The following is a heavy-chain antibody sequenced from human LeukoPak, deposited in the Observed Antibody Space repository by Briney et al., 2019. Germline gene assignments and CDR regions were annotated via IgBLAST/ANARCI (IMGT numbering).Heavy chain of an antibody. J-gene: IGHJ6*03. V-gene: IGHV1-2*02. Sequence: EASVKVSCKASGYTFTGYYMHWVRQAPGQGLEWMGWINPNSGGTNYAQKFQGRVTMTRDTSISTAYMELSRLRSDDTAVYYCARTLGYCSSTSCYYYYYMDVWGKGTTVTVSS. CDR3: ARTLGYCSSTSCYYYYYMDV. CDR1: GYTFTGYY. CDR2: INPNSGGT. D-gene: IGHD2-2*01.